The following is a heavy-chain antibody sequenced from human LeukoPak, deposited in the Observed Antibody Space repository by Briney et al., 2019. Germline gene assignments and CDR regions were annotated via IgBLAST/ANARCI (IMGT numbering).Heavy chain of an antibody. Sequence: PGRSLRLSCAASGFTFSNYGMHWVRQAPGKGLEWVAFIRYDGSNKYYADSVKGRFTISRDNSKNTLYLQMNSLRAEDTAVYYCARVAWFVLPAADAFDIWGQGTMVTVSS. J-gene: IGHJ3*02. CDR2: IRYDGSNK. V-gene: IGHV3-30*02. CDR1: GFTFSNYG. CDR3: ARVAWFVLPAADAFDI. D-gene: IGHD2-2*01.